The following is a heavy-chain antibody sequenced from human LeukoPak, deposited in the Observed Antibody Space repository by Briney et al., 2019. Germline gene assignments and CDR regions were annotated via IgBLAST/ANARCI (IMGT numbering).Heavy chain of an antibody. V-gene: IGHV3-7*01. CDR3: ARVRTTGTYYGMDV. D-gene: IGHD4-17*01. J-gene: IGHJ6*02. CDR1: GFTFSSYW. CDR2: IKQDESEK. Sequence: GSLRLSCAASGFTFSSYWMSWVRQAPGKGLEWVANIKQDESEKYYVDSVKGRFTISRDNAKDSLYLQMNSLRAEDTAIYYCARVRTTGTYYGMDVWGQGTTVTVSS.